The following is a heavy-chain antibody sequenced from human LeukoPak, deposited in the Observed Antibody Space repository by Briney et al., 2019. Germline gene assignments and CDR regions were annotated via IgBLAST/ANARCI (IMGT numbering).Heavy chain of an antibody. CDR3: ARDLVHFYDSSGYYYVPFDY. J-gene: IGHJ4*02. V-gene: IGHV1-8*01. CDR1: GYTFTSYD. D-gene: IGHD3-22*01. Sequence: ASVKVSCKASGYTFTSYDINWVRQATGQGLEWMGWMNPNSGNTGYAQKFQGRVTMTRNTSISTAYMELSSLRSEDTAVYYCARDLVHFYDSSGYYYVPFDYWGQGTLVTVSS. CDR2: MNPNSGNT.